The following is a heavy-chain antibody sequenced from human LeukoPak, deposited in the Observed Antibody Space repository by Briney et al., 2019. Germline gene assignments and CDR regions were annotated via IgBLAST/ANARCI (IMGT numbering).Heavy chain of an antibody. J-gene: IGHJ4*02. Sequence: GASVKVSCKASGCSFTGFYMHWVRQAPGQGPEWMAWINPDSGATKSAPKFQGRVTLTRDTSINTVYMELRGLRSDDTAVYYCATAALYGGYDFDFWGQGTLVSVSS. CDR1: GCSFTGFY. D-gene: IGHD5-12*01. CDR2: INPDSGAT. V-gene: IGHV1-2*02. CDR3: ATAALYGGYDFDF.